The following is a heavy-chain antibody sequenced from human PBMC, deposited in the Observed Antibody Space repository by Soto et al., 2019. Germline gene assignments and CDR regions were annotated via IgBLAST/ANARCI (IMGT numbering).Heavy chain of an antibody. CDR1: GFTFSNAW. J-gene: IGHJ1*01. V-gene: IGHV3-30*18. D-gene: IGHD6-13*01. CDR3: AKERGVAAAGTEAEYFQH. CDR2: ISYDGSNK. Sequence: GGSLRLSCAASGFTFSNAWMSWVRQAPGKGLEWVAVISYDGSNKYYADSVKGRFTISRDNSKNTLYLQMNSLRAEDTAVYYCAKERGVAAAGTEAEYFQHWGQGTLVTVSS.